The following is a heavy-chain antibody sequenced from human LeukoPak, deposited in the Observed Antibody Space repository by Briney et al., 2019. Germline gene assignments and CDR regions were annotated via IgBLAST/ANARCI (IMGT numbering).Heavy chain of an antibody. J-gene: IGHJ4*02. Sequence: SETLSLTCTVSGGSISSSSYYWGWIRQPPGKGLEWIGSIYYSGSTYYNPSLKIRVTISVDTSKNQFSLYLDSVTAADTAVYYCARDWNRYAYWGQGTLVTVSS. CDR1: GGSISSSSYY. D-gene: IGHD1-1*01. CDR2: IYYSGST. CDR3: ARDWNRYAY. V-gene: IGHV4-39*07.